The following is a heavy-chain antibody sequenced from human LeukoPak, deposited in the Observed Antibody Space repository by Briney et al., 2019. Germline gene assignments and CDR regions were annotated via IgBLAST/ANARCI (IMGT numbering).Heavy chain of an antibody. D-gene: IGHD3-10*01. V-gene: IGHV4-34*01. CDR3: ARMSGYYGSGSYYKGTYYFDY. J-gene: IGHJ4*02. CDR1: GGSFSGNY. Sequence: SETLSLTCAVYGGSFSGNYWSWIRQPPGRGLEWIGEINHSGSTNYNPSLKSRVTISVDTSKNQFSLKLSSVTAADTAVYYCARMSGYYGSGSYYKGTYYFDYWGQGTLVTVSS. CDR2: INHSGST.